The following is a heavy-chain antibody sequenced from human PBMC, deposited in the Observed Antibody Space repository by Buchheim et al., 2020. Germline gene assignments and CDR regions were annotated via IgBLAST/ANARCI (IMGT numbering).Heavy chain of an antibody. D-gene: IGHD1-14*01. CDR1: GFTSSDSF. Sequence: QVQLVESGGGLVKPGGSLRLSCAASGFTSSDSFITWIRQAPGKGLERVADIWYDGKSTSYADSVEGRFTISRDNSQNTLYLQMKSLRAEDTAVYYCARSGEHLYYYMDLWGKGTT. J-gene: IGHJ6*03. V-gene: IGHV3-33*08. CDR3: ARSGEHLYYYMDL. CDR2: IWYDGKST.